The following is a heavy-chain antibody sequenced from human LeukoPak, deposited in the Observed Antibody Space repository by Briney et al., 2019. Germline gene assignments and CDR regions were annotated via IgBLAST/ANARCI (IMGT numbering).Heavy chain of an antibody. J-gene: IGHJ4*02. CDR2: INHSGST. CDR3: AKYDAAGDGYNYAYFDY. CDR1: GGSFSGYY. D-gene: IGHD5-24*01. V-gene: IGHV4-34*01. Sequence: SETLSLTCAVYGGSFSGYYWSWIRQPPGKGLEWIGEINHSGSTNYNPSLKSRVTISVDTSKNQFSLKLSSVTAADTAVYYCAKYDAAGDGYNYAYFDYWGQGTLVTVSS.